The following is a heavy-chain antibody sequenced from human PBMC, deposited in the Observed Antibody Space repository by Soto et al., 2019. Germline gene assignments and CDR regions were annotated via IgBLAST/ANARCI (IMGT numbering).Heavy chain of an antibody. D-gene: IGHD3-3*01. V-gene: IGHV4-34*01. Sequence: QVQLQQWGAGLLKPSETLSLTCAVYGGSFSGYYWSWIRQPPGKGLEWIGEINHSGSTNYNPSLKSRVTISVDTSKNQFSLKLSSVTAADTAVYYCARGLYYDFWSGYYHNWFDPWGQGTLVTVSS. J-gene: IGHJ5*02. CDR2: INHSGST. CDR1: GGSFSGYY. CDR3: ARGLYYDFWSGYYHNWFDP.